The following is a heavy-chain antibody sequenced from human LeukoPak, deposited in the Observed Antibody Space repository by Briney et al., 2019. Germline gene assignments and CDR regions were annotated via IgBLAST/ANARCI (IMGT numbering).Heavy chain of an antibody. Sequence: GGSLRLSCAASGFTFSTYAMSWVRQAPGRGLEWVSAISGSGGGTYYTDSVKGRFTISRDNSKNTLYLQMNSLRAEDTAVYYCASLGNLYYYGSGSYLDYWGQGTLVTVSS. D-gene: IGHD3-10*01. CDR3: ASLGNLYYYGSGSYLDY. CDR2: ISGSGGGT. CDR1: GFTFSTYA. V-gene: IGHV3-23*01. J-gene: IGHJ4*02.